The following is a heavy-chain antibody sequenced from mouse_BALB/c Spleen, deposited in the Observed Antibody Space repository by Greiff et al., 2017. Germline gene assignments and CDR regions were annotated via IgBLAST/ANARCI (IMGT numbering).Heavy chain of an antibody. D-gene: IGHD1-1*01. CDR3: TRYYGSSPLDY. CDR2: IYPGNSDT. Sequence: VQLQQSGTVLARPGASVKMSCKASGYSFTSYWMHWVKQRPGQGLEWIGAIYPGNSDTSYNQKFKGKAKLTAVTSASTAYMELSSLTNEDSAVYYGTRYYGSSPLDYWGQGTTLTVSS. V-gene: IGHV1-5*01. J-gene: IGHJ2*01. CDR1: GYSFTSYW.